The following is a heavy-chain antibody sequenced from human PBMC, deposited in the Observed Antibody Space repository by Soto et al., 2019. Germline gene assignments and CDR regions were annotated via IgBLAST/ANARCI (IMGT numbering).Heavy chain of an antibody. Sequence: GGSLRLSCVASGFIFTDYAMSWVRQGPGKGLEWVAGISFSGDNTNYADSVKGRFTISRDNSRNTLFLQMNSLRAEDTAVYYCARDYYKYYDSSGYYRSPAYWGQGTLVTVSS. V-gene: IGHV3-23*01. J-gene: IGHJ4*02. CDR1: GFIFTDYA. D-gene: IGHD3-22*01. CDR3: ARDYYKYYDSSGYYRSPAY. CDR2: ISFSGDNT.